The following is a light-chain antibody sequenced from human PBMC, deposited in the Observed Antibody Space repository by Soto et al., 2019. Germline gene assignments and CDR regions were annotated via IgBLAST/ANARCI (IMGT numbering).Light chain of an antibody. CDR1: QTIQFNY. V-gene: IGKV3-20*01. Sequence: EIVLTQSPGTLSLSPGERATLSCKASQTIQFNYVAWYQQKPGQAPSLLINAASNKATGIPDRFSGSGSGMYFTLTISSLESEDFAVYYCQQSGDAQWTFGQGTKVEI. CDR3: QQSGDAQWT. J-gene: IGKJ1*01. CDR2: AAS.